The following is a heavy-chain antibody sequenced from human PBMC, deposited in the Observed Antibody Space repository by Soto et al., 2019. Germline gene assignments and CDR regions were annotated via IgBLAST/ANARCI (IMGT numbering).Heavy chain of an antibody. J-gene: IGHJ5*02. D-gene: IGHD2-21*02. CDR1: GYTFTSYG. V-gene: IGHV1-18*01. CDR2: ISAYNGNT. CDR3: ARVVCGGDCYYNWFDP. Sequence: ASVKVSCKASGYTFTSYGISWVRQAPGQGLEWMGWISAYNGNTNYAQKLQGRVTMTTDTSTSTAYMELRSLRSDDTAVYYCARVVCGGDCYYNWFDPWGQGTLVTVSS.